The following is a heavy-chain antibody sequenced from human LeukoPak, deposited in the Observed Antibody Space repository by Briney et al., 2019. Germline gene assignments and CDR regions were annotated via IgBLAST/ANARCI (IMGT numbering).Heavy chain of an antibody. D-gene: IGHD1-1*01. V-gene: IGHV1-46*01. J-gene: IGHJ6*02. CDR3: AREEGYGQYGDYGMDV. Sequence: ASVKVSCKASGYTFTSYYMHWVRQAPGQGLEWMGIINPSGGSTSYAQKFQGRVTMTRDTSTSTVYMELSSLRSGDTAVYYCAREEGYGQYGDYGMDVWGQGTTVTVSS. CDR1: GYTFTSYY. CDR2: INPSGGST.